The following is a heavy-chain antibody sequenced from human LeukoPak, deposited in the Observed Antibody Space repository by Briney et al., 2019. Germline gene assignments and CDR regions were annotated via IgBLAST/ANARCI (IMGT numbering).Heavy chain of an antibody. CDR2: IYDSGST. CDR1: GGSISSYY. V-gene: IGHV4-59*08. J-gene: IGHJ6*03. D-gene: IGHD2-8*01. Sequence: SETLSLTCTVSGGSISSYYWSWIRQPPGKGLEWIGFIYDSGSTNYNPSLKSRVTISVDTSKNQFSLKLSSVTAADAAVYYCARHAVWAVNYYYYMDVWGKGTTVTISS. CDR3: ARHAVWAVNYYYYMDV.